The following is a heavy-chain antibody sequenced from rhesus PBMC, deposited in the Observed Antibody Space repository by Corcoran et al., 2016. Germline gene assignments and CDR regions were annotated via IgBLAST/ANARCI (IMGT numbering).Heavy chain of an antibody. CDR1: GGSVSSNY. CDR2: ISGSGGGA. J-gene: IGHJ5-2*02. Sequence: QVQLQESGPGLVKPSETLSLTCAVSGGSVSSNYWSWIRQSPGKGLEWIGRISGSGGGADYNPSRKSRVTLSTETSKNQFSLRLTSVTAADTALYFCATLVGVPGSLDVWGRGVLVTVSS. D-gene: IGHD2-39*01. CDR3: ATLVGVPGSLDV. V-gene: IGHV4-173*01.